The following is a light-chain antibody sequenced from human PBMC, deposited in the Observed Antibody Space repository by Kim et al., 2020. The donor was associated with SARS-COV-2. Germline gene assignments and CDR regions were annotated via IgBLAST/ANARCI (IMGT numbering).Light chain of an antibody. CDR1: QTSNSW. V-gene: IGKV1-5*03. Sequence: SASVGDRVTITCRDSQTSNSWLVWYQQKPGKAPNLLISRASNLESGVPSRFSGSGSGTEFTLTISSLQHDDFATYYCQQYNSYPYTFGQGTKLEI. CDR2: RAS. CDR3: QQYNSYPYT. J-gene: IGKJ2*01.